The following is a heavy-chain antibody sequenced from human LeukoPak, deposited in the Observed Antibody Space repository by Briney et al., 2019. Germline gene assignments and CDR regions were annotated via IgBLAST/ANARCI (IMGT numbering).Heavy chain of an antibody. CDR2: IGGSDGRT. J-gene: IGHJ4*02. D-gene: IGHD3-16*02. Sequence: GGSLRLSCAASAFTFSSYAMSWVRQAPGKGLEWVSGIGGSDGRTYYADAVKGRFTISRDNSKNTLYLQMNSLRAEDTAVYYCAKIRLGELSSIDYWGQGTQVTVSS. CDR3: AKIRLGELSSIDY. CDR1: AFTFSSYA. V-gene: IGHV3-23*01.